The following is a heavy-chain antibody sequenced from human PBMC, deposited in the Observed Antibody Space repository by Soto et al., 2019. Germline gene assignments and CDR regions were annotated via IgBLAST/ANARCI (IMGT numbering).Heavy chain of an antibody. J-gene: IGHJ4*02. CDR2: IYYSGSP. D-gene: IGHD4-17*01. V-gene: IGHV4-39*01. CDR1: GASISTLTYN. CDR3: ARHTVTAVTTFDH. Sequence: QLQLQESGPGLVKPSETLSLTCTVSGASISTLTYNWGWIRQPPGKGLEWIGNIYYSGSPYYNPSLQSRVTFSVDTSKNQFSLRLRSVTAADTALYFCARHTVTAVTTFDHWGQGTLVTVSS.